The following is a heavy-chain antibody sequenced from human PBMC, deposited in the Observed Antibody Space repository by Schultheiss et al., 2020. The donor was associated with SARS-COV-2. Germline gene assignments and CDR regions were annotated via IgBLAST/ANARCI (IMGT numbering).Heavy chain of an antibody. V-gene: IGHV3-30*07. Sequence: GGSLRLSCAASGFTFSSYAMHWVRQAPGKGLEWVAVISYDGSNKYYADSVKGRFTISRDNAKNSLYLQMNSLRAEDTAVYYCARQMTALDYWGQGTLVTVSS. D-gene: IGHD2-21*02. CDR1: GFTFSSYA. CDR3: ARQMTALDY. J-gene: IGHJ4*02. CDR2: ISYDGSNK.